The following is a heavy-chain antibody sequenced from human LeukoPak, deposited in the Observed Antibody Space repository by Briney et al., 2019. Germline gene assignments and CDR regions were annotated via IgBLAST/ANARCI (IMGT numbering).Heavy chain of an antibody. CDR1: GGSISSSSYY. CDR3: ASWMYYYFDY. D-gene: IGHD2-2*03. V-gene: IGHV4-39*01. CDR2: IYYGGST. J-gene: IGHJ4*02. Sequence: SETLSLTCTVSGGSISSSSYYWGWIRQPPGKGLEWIGSIYYGGSTYYNPSLKSRVTISVDTSKNQFSLKLSSVTAADTAVYYCASWMYYYFDYWGQGTLVTVSS.